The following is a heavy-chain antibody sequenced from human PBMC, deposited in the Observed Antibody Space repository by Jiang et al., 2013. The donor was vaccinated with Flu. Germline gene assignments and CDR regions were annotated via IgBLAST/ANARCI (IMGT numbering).Heavy chain of an antibody. CDR2: ILSTGST. J-gene: IGHJ4*02. D-gene: IGHD3-10*01. CDR3: ARWASGSLDF. CDR1: GGSISSVSYF. V-gene: IGHV4-61*02. Sequence: VKPSQTLSLTCTVSGGSISSVSYFWSWIRQSAGQGLEWIGRILSTGSTNYNPSLKSRVTISIDTSKNQFSLNLGSVTAADTAVYYCARWASGSLDFWGQGALVTVSS.